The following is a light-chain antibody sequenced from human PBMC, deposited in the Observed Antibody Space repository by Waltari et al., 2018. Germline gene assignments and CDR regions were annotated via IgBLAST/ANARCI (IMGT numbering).Light chain of an antibody. V-gene: IGKV1-5*03. CDR2: KAS. CDR3: QQYNSNPVT. Sequence: DIQMTQSPSTLSASVGDRVPITCRASKSISGWLAWYRQKPGKAPNLVIYKASSLESGVPSRFSGSGSGTEFTLTISSLQPDDFATYYCQQYNSNPVTFGQGTKLEIK. CDR1: KSISGW. J-gene: IGKJ2*01.